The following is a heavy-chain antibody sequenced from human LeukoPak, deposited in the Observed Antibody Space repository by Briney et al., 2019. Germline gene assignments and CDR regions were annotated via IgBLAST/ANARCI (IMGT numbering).Heavy chain of an antibody. V-gene: IGHV4-39*01. CDR1: GGSISSSRYY. Sequence: SETLSLTCTVSGGSISSSRYYWGWIRQPPGKGLEWIGSIYYSGSTYYNPSLKSRVTISVDTSKNQFSLKLSSVTAADTAVYYCARPIAAAWDFDYWGQGTLVTVSS. D-gene: IGHD6-13*01. J-gene: IGHJ4*02. CDR3: ARPIAAAWDFDY. CDR2: IYYSGST.